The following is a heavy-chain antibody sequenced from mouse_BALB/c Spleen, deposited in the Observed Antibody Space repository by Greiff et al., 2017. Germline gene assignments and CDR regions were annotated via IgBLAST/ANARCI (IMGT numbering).Heavy chain of an antibody. J-gene: IGHJ4*01. Sequence: EVKLVESGGGLVQPGGSLKLSCAASGFTFSSYGMSWVRQTPDKRLELVATINSNGGSTYYPDSVKGRFTISRDNAKNTLYLQMSSLKSEDTDMYYCARERAYAMDYWGQGTSVTVSS. V-gene: IGHV5-6-3*01. CDR3: ARERAYAMDY. CDR1: GFTFSSYG. CDR2: INSNGGST.